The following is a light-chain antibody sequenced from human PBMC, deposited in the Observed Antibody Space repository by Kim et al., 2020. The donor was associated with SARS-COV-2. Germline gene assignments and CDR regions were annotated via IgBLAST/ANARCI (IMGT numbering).Light chain of an antibody. CDR1: PSVRSD. Sequence: YSSPVDRAPLHRRASPSVRSDLAWYRQRPGQPPRLLIYDASNSATGIPARFSGSGSGTDFTLTISCLGPEDFAVYHCQQRSNWPRFGGGDKGEIK. J-gene: IGKJ4*02. CDR3: QQRSNWPR. CDR2: DAS. V-gene: IGKV3-11*01.